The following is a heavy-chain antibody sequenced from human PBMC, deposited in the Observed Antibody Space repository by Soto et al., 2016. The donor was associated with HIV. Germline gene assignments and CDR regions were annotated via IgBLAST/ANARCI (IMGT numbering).Heavy chain of an antibody. V-gene: IGHV1-69*10. J-gene: IGHJ6*03. CDR2: IIPILVIT. D-gene: IGHD4-17*01. CDR3: ARGPYYGDYPDYSYYYMDV. Sequence: QVQLVQSGAEVKKPGASVKVACKTSGYTFTAYYMQWVRQAPGQGLDWMGGIIPILVITKYVQKFQGRVTITADKSTSTVYMELSTLRSDDTAVYYCARGPYYGDYPDYSYYYMDVWGKGTTVTVSS. CDR1: GYTFTAYY.